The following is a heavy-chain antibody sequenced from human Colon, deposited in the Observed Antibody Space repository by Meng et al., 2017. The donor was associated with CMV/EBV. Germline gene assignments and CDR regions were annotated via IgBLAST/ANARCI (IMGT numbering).Heavy chain of an antibody. CDR1: GFTFNAYW. Sequence: GESLKISCAASGFTFNAYWMHWVRQAPGKGLEWVGRIKTTADGGTTHYAAPVKGRFTISRDDSKNTLYLQMNSLKTEDTAVYYCAGESGLDYWGQGTLVTVSS. J-gene: IGHJ4*02. CDR3: AGESGLDY. D-gene: IGHD2-8*02. CDR2: IKTTADGGTT. V-gene: IGHV3-15*01.